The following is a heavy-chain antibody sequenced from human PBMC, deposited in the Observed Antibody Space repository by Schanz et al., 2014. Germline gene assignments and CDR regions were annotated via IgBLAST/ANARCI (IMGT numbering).Heavy chain of an antibody. V-gene: IGHV1-69*02. CDR1: GGTFNSYT. CDR3: ARGRGCTGGSCYSWFDL. J-gene: IGHJ5*02. D-gene: IGHD2-15*01. Sequence: QVQLVQSGAEVKKPGSSMKVSCKASGGTFNSYTINWVRQAPGQGLEWMGRIIPILGIANYAQKFQGRVTMTRNTSISTAYMELSSLRSEDTAVYYCARGRGCTGGSCYSWFDLWGQGTLVIVSS. CDR2: IIPILGIA.